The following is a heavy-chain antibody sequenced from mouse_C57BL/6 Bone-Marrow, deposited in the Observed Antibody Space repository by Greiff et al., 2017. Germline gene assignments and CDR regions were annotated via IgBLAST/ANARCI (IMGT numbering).Heavy chain of an antibody. CDR1: GYTFTSYW. J-gene: IGHJ2*01. V-gene: IGHV1-55*01. CDR3: ARSGPLGRSFDY. Sequence: QVQLQQLGAELVKPGASVKMSCKASGYTFTSYWITWVKPRPGQGLEWIGDIYPTSGRTNYNEKFKSKAILTVDTSSNTAYMQLSSLTSEDSAVFYCARSGPLGRSFDYWGQGTTLTVSS. D-gene: IGHD4-1*01. CDR2: IYPTSGRT.